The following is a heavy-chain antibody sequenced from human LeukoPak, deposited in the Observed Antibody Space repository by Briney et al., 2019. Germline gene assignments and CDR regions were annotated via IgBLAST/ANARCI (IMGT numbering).Heavy chain of an antibody. J-gene: IGHJ3*02. D-gene: IGHD2-21*02. CDR3: ARRRYCGGDCYSGDAFDI. V-gene: IGHV1-69*05. Sequence: SVKVSCKASGGTFSSYAISRVRQAPGQGLEWMGGIIPIFGIANYAQKFQGRVTITTDESTSTAYMELSSLRSEDTAVYYCARRRYCGGDCYSGDAFDIWGQGTMVTVSS. CDR1: GGTFSSYA. CDR2: IIPIFGIA.